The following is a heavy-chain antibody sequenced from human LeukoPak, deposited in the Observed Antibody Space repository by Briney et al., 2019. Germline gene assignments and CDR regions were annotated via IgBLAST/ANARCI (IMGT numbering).Heavy chain of an antibody. CDR2: ISSSSSTI. CDR3: ARGHFGYSSSWFNY. J-gene: IGHJ4*02. V-gene: IGHV3-48*04. Sequence: GGSLRLSCAASGFTFSSYSMNWVRQAPGKGLEWVSYISSSSSTIYYADSVKGRFTISRDNAKNSLYLQMNSLRAEDTAVYYCARGHFGYSSSWFNYWGQGTLVTVSS. CDR1: GFTFSSYS. D-gene: IGHD6-13*01.